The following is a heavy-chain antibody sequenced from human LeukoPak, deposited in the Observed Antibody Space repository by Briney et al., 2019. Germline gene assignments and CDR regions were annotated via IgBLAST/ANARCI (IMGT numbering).Heavy chain of an antibody. J-gene: IGHJ3*02. CDR1: GFTFSSYA. CDR3: ARVDSSGYYYVSDAFDI. D-gene: IGHD3-22*01. CDR2: ISYDGSNK. V-gene: IGHV3-30-3*01. Sequence: GGSLRLSWAASGFTFSSYAMHWVRQAPGKGLEWVAVISYDGSNKYYADSVKGRFTISRDNSKNTLYLQMNSLRAEDTAVYYCARVDSSGYYYVSDAFDIWGQGTMVTVSS.